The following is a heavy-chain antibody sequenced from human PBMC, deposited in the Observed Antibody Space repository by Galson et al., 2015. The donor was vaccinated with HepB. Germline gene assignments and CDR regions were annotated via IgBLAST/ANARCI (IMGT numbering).Heavy chain of an antibody. Sequence: SLRLSCAASGFTFSSYWMSWVRQAPGKGLEWVANIKQDGSEKYYVDSVKGRFTISRDNAKNSLYLQMNSLRAEDTAVYYCARVGGSYRDAFDIWGQGTMVTVSS. CDR2: IKQDGSEK. V-gene: IGHV3-7*03. J-gene: IGHJ3*02. CDR1: GFTFSSYW. D-gene: IGHD1-26*01. CDR3: ARVGGSYRDAFDI.